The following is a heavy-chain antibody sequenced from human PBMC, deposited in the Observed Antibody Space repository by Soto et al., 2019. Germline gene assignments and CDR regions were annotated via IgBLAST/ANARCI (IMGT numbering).Heavy chain of an antibody. V-gene: IGHV3-7*01. CDR1: GFSFSNFW. J-gene: IGHJ4*02. CDR3: ARYAGSFTLDI. D-gene: IGHD3-10*01. Sequence: EVQLVESGGGLVQPGGSLRLSCAASGFSFSNFWMTWVRQVPGKGLEWVANIKHDGSDQNYVDSVKGRFTIPRDNAKDSVFLQMSSLRAEDTAVYYCARYAGSFTLDIWGQGTLVTVSS. CDR2: IKHDGSDQ.